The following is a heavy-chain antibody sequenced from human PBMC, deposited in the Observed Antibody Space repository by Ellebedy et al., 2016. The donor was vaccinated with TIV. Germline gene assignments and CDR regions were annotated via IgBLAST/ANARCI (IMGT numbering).Heavy chain of an antibody. V-gene: IGHV1-2*02. J-gene: IGHJ6*02. CDR3: ATSPKASDYDSSYYYYYGMDV. D-gene: IGHD3-22*01. CDR2: INPNSGGT. CDR1: GYTFTGYY. Sequence: AASVKVSCKASGYTFTGYYMHWVRQAPGQGLEWMGWINPNSGGTNYAQKFQGRVTMTRDTSISTAYMELSRLRSDDTAVYYCATSPKASDYDSSYYYYYGMDVWGQGTTVTVSS.